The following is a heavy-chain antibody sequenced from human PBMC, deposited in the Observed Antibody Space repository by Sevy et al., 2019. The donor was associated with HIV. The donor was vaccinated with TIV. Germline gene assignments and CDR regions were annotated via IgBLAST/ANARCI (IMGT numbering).Heavy chain of an antibody. CDR1: GFTFSKYS. CDR3: AREGCTKPHDY. V-gene: IGHV3-23*01. D-gene: IGHD2-8*01. CDR2: LSFGCGEI. Sequence: GGSLRLSCGASGFTFSKYSMTWVRKPPGKGLEWVSTLSFGCGEINYADSVKGRFTISRDNSKTSVYLQMNNLGPEDTAVYYCAREGCTKPHDYWGQGTLVTVSS. J-gene: IGHJ4*02.